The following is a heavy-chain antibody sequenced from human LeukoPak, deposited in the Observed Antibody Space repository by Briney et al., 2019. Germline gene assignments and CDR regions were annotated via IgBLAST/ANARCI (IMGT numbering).Heavy chain of an antibody. J-gene: IGHJ6*02. CDR3: ARESHRNYYDSSGYYYYGMDV. V-gene: IGHV4-31*03. D-gene: IGHD3-22*01. Sequence: PSETLSLTCTVSGGSISSGGYYWSWIRQHPGKGLEWIGYIYYSGSTYYNPSLKSRVTISVDTSKNQFSLKLSSVTAADTAVYYCARESHRNYYDSSGYYYYGMDVWGQGTTVTVSS. CDR2: IYYSGST. CDR1: GGSISSGGYY.